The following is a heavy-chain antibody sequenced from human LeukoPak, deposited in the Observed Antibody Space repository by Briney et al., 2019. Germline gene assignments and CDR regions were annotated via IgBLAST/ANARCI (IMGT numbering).Heavy chain of an antibody. CDR2: IKQDGSEK. CDR1: GFTFSSYW. CDR3: ARDAYDSSGYKQALAAY. V-gene: IGHV3-7*01. D-gene: IGHD3-22*01. Sequence: PGGSLRLSCAASGFTFSSYWMSWVRQPPGKGLEWVANIKQDGSEKYYVDSVKGRLTISRDNAKNSLYLQMNSLRAEDTAVYYCARDAYDSSGYKQALAAYWGQGTLVTVSS. J-gene: IGHJ4*02.